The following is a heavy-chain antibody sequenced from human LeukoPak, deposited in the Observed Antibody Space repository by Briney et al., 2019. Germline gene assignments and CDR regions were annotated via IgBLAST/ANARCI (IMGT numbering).Heavy chain of an antibody. CDR1: GYTFSNFG. D-gene: IGHD2-2*01. Sequence: GASVKVSCKASGYTFSNFGINWVRQPPGQGLEWIALISGNNDNPNYGQKLQGRFTVTTDSSTSTAYMELRNLRSDDTAVYYCARDGTSTDDYWGQGTLVTVSS. CDR3: ARDGTSTDDY. V-gene: IGHV1-18*01. CDR2: ISGNNDNP. J-gene: IGHJ4*02.